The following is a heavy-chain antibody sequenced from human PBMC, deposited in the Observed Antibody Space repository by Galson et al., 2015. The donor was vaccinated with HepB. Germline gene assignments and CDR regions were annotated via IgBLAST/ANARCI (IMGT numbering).Heavy chain of an antibody. Sequence: SVKVSCKASGGTFSSYAISWVRQAPGQGLEWMGGIIPIFGTANYAQKFQGRVTITADESTSTAYMELSSLRSEDTAVYYCARRRGSSGWYFYGMDVWGQGTTVTVSS. D-gene: IGHD6-19*01. V-gene: IGHV1-69*13. CDR1: GGTFSSYA. CDR2: IIPIFGTA. CDR3: ARRRGSSGWYFYGMDV. J-gene: IGHJ6*02.